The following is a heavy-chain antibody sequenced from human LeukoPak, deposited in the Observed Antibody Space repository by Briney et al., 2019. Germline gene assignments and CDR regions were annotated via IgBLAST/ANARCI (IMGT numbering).Heavy chain of an antibody. D-gene: IGHD3-10*01. Sequence: SETLSLTCTVSGGSISNYFWSWLRQPPGKGLEWLGHIYYSGTAIYNPSLMGRVIMSVDTSKNQFSLSLSSVSAADTALYYCARHREPSGSYSAFDYWGQGALVTVSS. CDR2: IYYSGTA. CDR3: ARHREPSGSYSAFDY. J-gene: IGHJ4*02. CDR1: GGSISNYF. V-gene: IGHV4-59*08.